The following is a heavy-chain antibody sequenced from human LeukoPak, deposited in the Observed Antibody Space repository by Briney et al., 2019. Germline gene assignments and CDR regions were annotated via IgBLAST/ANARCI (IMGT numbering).Heavy chain of an antibody. Sequence: SATLSLTCAVYGGSFSGYYWSWIRQPPGKGLEWIGEINHSGSTNYNPSLKSRVTISVDTSRNQFSLKLSSVTAADTAVYYCARGLGRDWGQGTLVTVSS. CDR1: GGSFSGYY. V-gene: IGHV4-34*01. CDR2: INHSGST. CDR3: ARGLGRD. J-gene: IGHJ4*02.